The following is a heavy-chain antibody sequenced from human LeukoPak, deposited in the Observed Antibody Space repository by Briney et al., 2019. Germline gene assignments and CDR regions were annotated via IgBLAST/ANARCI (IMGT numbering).Heavy chain of an antibody. J-gene: IGHJ3*02. CDR1: GGSFSGYY. Sequence: SETLSLTCAVYGGSFSGYYWSWIRQPPGKGLEWIGDINHSGSTNYNPSLKSRVTILVDTSKNQFSLKLSSVTVADTAVYYCARRIHYDSSGQSYAFDIWGQGTMVTASS. V-gene: IGHV4-34*01. CDR2: INHSGST. CDR3: ARRIHYDSSGQSYAFDI. D-gene: IGHD3-22*01.